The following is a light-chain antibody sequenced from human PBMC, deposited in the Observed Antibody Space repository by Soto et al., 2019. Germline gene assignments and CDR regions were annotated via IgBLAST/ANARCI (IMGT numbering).Light chain of an antibody. Sequence: EIVLTQSPGTLSLSPGERATLSCRASQSVSSSYLAWYQQKPGQAPRLLIYDASRRATGIPDRFSGSGSGTEFTLTISSLQSEDFAVYYCQQYNNWPPYTFGQGTKVDIK. V-gene: IGKV3-20*01. CDR1: QSVSSSY. J-gene: IGKJ2*01. CDR3: QQYNNWPPYT. CDR2: DAS.